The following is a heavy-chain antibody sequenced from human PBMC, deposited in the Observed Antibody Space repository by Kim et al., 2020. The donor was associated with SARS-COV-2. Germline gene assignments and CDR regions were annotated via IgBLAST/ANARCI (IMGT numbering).Heavy chain of an antibody. J-gene: IGHJ4*02. CDR2: INHSGST. CDR3: ARGGYCSSTSCPTSGGLNAHKY. D-gene: IGHD2-2*01. V-gene: IGHV4-34*01. CDR1: GGSFSGYY. Sequence: SETLSLTCAVYGGSFSGYYWSWIRQPPGKGLEWIGEINHSGSTNYNPSLKSRVTISVDTSKNQFSLKLSSVTAADTAVYYCARGGYCSSTSCPTSGGLNAHKYWGQGTLVTVSS.